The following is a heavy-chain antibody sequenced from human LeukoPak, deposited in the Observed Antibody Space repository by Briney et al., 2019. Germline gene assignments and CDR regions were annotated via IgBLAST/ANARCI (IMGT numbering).Heavy chain of an antibody. D-gene: IGHD1-26*01. Sequence: PGRSLRLSCAASGFIFSTYAMHWVRQAPGKGLEWVAVISYDGSNKYYADSVQGRFTISRDNSNNTLYLQMSSLRTEDTAVYYCARVPRPGTYSIQFHEYWGQGTLVTVSS. J-gene: IGHJ4*02. CDR3: ARVPRPGTYSIQFHEY. CDR1: GFIFSTYA. CDR2: ISYDGSNK. V-gene: IGHV3-30*04.